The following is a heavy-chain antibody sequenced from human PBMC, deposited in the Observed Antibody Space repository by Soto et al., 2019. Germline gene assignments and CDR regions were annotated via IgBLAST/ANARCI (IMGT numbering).Heavy chain of an antibody. CDR3: AKEGYCSSTSCYYSIVV. V-gene: IGHV3-23*01. D-gene: IGHD2-2*01. J-gene: IGHJ6*03. Sequence: EVQLLESGGGLVQPGGSLRLSCAASGFTFSSYAMNWVRKAPGKGLEWVSAISGSGGSTYYADAVKGRFTISRENSTNTLYMQVNSLRTEDTAVYYCAKEGYCSSTSCYYSIVVWGKGTTVTVAS. CDR2: ISGSGGST. CDR1: GFTFSSYA.